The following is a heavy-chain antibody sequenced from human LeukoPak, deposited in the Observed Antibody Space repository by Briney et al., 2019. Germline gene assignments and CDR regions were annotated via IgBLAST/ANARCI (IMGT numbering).Heavy chain of an antibody. D-gene: IGHD4-17*01. CDR1: GYTFTGYY. V-gene: IGHV1-2*04. Sequence: ASVKVSCKASGYTFTGYYMHWVRQAPGQGLEWMGWINPNSGGTNYAQKFQRWVTMTRDTSISTAYMELSRLRSDDTAVYYCARASTVTTIVDYWGQGTLVTVSS. CDR3: ARASTVTTIVDY. J-gene: IGHJ4*02. CDR2: INPNSGGT.